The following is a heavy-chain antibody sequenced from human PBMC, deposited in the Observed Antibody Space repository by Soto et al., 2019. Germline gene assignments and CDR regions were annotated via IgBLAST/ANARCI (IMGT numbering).Heavy chain of an antibody. CDR3: ARVWPRRQLGYFDY. Sequence: SETQSLTCTVSGGSISSYYWSWVRQPPGKGLEWIGEIYHSGSTNYNPSLKSRVTISVDKSKNQFSLKLSSVTAADTAVYYCARVWPRRQLGYFDYWGQGTLVTVSS. CDR2: IYHSGST. D-gene: IGHD6-13*01. J-gene: IGHJ4*02. V-gene: IGHV4-4*02. CDR1: GGSISSYY.